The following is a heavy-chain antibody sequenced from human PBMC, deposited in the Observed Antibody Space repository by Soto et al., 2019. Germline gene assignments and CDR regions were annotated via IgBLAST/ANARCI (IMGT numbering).Heavy chain of an antibody. CDR2: IIPIFGTA. CDR3: ARFPAAAGTGWFDP. Sequence: QVQLVQSGAEVKKPGSSVKVSCKASGGTFSSYAISWVRQAPGQGLEWMGGIIPIFGTANYAQKFQGRVTITADEATRTAYMALSGLRSEDTAVYYWARFPAAAGTGWFDPWGQGTLVTVSS. D-gene: IGHD6-13*01. V-gene: IGHV1-69*12. CDR1: GGTFSSYA. J-gene: IGHJ5*02.